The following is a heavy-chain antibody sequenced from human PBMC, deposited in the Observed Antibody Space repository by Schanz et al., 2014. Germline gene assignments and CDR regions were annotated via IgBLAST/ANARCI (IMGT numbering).Heavy chain of an antibody. J-gene: IGHJ6*03. CDR3: VREENYPSFLGYYYYMDV. D-gene: IGHD3-10*01. CDR1: GFAFRSYA. CDR2: ISHDGNNK. Sequence: VQLVECGGGLVQPGRSLRLSCAASGFAFRSYAMHWVRQAPGKGLEWAALISHDGNNKHYVDSVEGRFTISRDNSKSMLFLEMSSLRVEDTAVYYCVREENYPSFLGYYYYMDVWGKGTSGTVSS. V-gene: IGHV3-30-3*01.